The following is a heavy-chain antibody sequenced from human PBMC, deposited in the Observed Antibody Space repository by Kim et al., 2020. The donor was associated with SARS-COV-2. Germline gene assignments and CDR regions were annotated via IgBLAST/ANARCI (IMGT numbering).Heavy chain of an antibody. D-gene: IGHD3-16*01. J-gene: IGHJ5*02. CDR1: GFTFSSYA. V-gene: IGHV3-23*01. CDR2: ISGSGGST. CDR3: AKDCWGRGYNWFDP. Sequence: GGSLRLSCAASGFTFSSYAMSWVRQAPGKGLEWVSAISGSGGSTYHADSVKGPYTISRDNSKNTQYLQMNSLRAEDTAVYYCAKDCWGRGYNWFDPWGQGPRVTLSS.